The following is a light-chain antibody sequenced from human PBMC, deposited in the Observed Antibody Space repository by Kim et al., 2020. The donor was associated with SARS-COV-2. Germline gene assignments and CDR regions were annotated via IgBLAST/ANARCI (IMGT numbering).Light chain of an antibody. Sequence: PGEGATLSCRASQSVDSGRLAWYQQKPGQPPRLLIYGASTRATGIPNRFSGSGSGTDFTLTISRLEPGDFAVYYCQQYAASRPIGRWTKVDIK. CDR2: GAS. V-gene: IGKV3-20*01. CDR1: QSVDSGR. CDR3: QQYAASRP. J-gene: IGKJ1*01.